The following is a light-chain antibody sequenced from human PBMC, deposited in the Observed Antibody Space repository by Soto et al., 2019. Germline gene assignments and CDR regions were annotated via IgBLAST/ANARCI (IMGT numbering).Light chain of an antibody. CDR2: SNN. CDR3: ASWDDRLGAVI. Sequence: QSVLTQPPSASGTPGQKVVISCSGSSSNIGGTNYAYWYQQLPGAAPKLLMHSNNLRPSGVPERISGSKFGTAASLAISGLRSEDEAVYYCASWDDRLGAVIFGGWTQLTVL. V-gene: IGLV1-47*02. CDR1: SSNIGGTNY. J-gene: IGLJ2*01.